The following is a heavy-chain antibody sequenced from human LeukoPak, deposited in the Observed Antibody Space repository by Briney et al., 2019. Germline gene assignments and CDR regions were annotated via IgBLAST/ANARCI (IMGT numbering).Heavy chain of an antibody. D-gene: IGHD2-15*01. V-gene: IGHV3-30*18. CDR3: AKGYLVAATPAGDDAFDI. CDR2: ISYDGSNK. J-gene: IGHJ3*02. CDR1: GFTFSSYG. Sequence: GSLRLSCAASGFTFSSYGMHWVRQAPGRGLEWVAVISYDGSNKYYADSVKGRFTISGDNSKNTLYLQMNSLRAEDTAVYYCAKGYLVAATPAGDDAFDIWGQGTMVTVSS.